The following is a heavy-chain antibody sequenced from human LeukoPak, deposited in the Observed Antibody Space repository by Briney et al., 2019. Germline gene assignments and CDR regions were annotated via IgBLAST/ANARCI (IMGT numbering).Heavy chain of an antibody. Sequence: GGSLRLSCAASGFTFSSAWMTWVRQAPGKGLEWVGRIKSKTDGGTTDYAAPVKVRFTISRDDSKNTLYLQMNSLITEDTAVYYCILAAAGPAYWGRGTLVTVSS. CDR2: IKSKTDGGTT. D-gene: IGHD6-13*01. CDR3: ILAAAGPAY. V-gene: IGHV3-15*01. CDR1: GFTFSSAW. J-gene: IGHJ4*02.